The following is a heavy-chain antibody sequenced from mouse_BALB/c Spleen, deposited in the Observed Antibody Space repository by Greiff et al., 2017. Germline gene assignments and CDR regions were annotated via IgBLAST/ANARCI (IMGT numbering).Heavy chain of an antibody. CDR2: ISSGGST. CDR1: GFTFSSYA. Sequence: EVKLMESGGGLVKPGGSLKLSCAASGFTFSSYAMSWVRQTPGKRLEWVASISSGGSTYYPDSVKGRFTISRDNARNILYLQMSSLRSEDTAMYYCAREILRYFDYWGQGTTLTVSS. CDR3: AREILRYFDY. J-gene: IGHJ2*01. D-gene: IGHD1-1*01. V-gene: IGHV5-6-5*01.